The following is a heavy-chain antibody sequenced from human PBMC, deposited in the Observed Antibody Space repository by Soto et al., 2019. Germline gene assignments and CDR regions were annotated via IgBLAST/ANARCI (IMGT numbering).Heavy chain of an antibody. CDR1: GGSISSYY. Sequence: TSETLSLTCTVSGGSISSYYWSWIRQPPGKGLEWIGYIYYSGSTNYTPSLKSRVTISVDTSKNQFSLKMSSVTAADTAVFYCARTYYYDSSGYYYLDYWGQGTLVTVSS. J-gene: IGHJ4*02. CDR3: ARTYYYDSSGYYYLDY. CDR2: IYYSGST. V-gene: IGHV4-59*08. D-gene: IGHD3-22*01.